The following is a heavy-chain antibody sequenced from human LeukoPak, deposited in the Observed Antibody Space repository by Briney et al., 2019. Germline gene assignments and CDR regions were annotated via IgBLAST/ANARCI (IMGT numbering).Heavy chain of an antibody. Sequence: PGRSLRLSCAASGFTFDDYAMHWVRQAPGKGLEWVAGISWNSGSIGYADSVKGRFTISRDNAKNSLYLQMNSLRAEDPALYYCAKDKSLWFGEYYFDYWGQGTLVTVSS. J-gene: IGHJ4*02. CDR2: ISWNSGSI. CDR1: GFTFDDYA. CDR3: AKDKSLWFGEYYFDY. D-gene: IGHD3-10*01. V-gene: IGHV3-9*01.